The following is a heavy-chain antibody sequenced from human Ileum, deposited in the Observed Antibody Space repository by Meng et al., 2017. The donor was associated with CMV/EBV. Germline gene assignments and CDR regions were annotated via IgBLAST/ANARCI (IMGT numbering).Heavy chain of an antibody. J-gene: IGHJ6*02. V-gene: IGHV4-34*01. Sequence: SETLSLTCAVYGGSFSGYYWSWIRQPPGKGLEWIGEINHSRSTNYNPSLKSRVTISVDTSKNQFSLKLSSVTAADTAVYYCARGPGKVVVPAAIRSRYYYYGMDVWGQGTTVTVSS. D-gene: IGHD2-2*02. CDR1: GGSFSGYY. CDR2: INHSRST. CDR3: ARGPGKVVVPAAIRSRYYYYGMDV.